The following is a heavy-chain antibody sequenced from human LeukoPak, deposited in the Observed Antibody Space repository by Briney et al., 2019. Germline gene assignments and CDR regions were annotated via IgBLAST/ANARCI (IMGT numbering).Heavy chain of an antibody. J-gene: IGHJ4*02. CDR2: IYYSGST. D-gene: IGHD2-2*01. CDR3: ARDSFSSYCSSTSCSSFDY. CDR1: GGSISSGDYY. Sequence: SQTLSLTCTVSGGSISSGDYYWRWIRQPPGKGLEWIGYIYYSGSTYYNPSLKSRVTISVDTSKNQFSLKLSSVTAADTAVYYCARDSFSSYCSSTSCSSFDYWGQGTLVTVSS. V-gene: IGHV4-30-4*08.